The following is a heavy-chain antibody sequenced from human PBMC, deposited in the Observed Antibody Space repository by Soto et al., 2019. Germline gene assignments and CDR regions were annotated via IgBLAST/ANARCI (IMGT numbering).Heavy chain of an antibody. CDR1: GGSISSYF. V-gene: IGHV4-59*01. CDR3: ARGSSSAGSRGSDFWDHWFDP. CDR2: IYYSGGT. D-gene: IGHD2-21*01. Sequence: QVQLQESGPGLVKPSETLSLTCTVSGGSISSYFWSWIRQPPGKGLEWIGYIYYSGGTSYSPSLKSRVTISIDTSKNQFSLKLSSVTAADTAVYYCARGSSSAGSRGSDFWDHWFDPWAQGTLSPSPQ. J-gene: IGHJ5*02.